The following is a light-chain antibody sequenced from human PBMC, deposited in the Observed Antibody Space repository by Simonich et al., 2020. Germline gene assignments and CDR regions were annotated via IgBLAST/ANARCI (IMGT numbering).Light chain of an antibody. CDR3: QQYNNWPYT. CDR2: GAS. Sequence: EIVMTQSPATLSVSPVERATLSCRASQRVSSNLAWYQQKPGQAPRLLIYGASTRATGIPARFSGSGSGTEFTLTISSLQSEDFAVYYCQQYNNWPYTFGQGTKLEIK. CDR1: QRVSSN. V-gene: IGKV3-15*01. J-gene: IGKJ2*01.